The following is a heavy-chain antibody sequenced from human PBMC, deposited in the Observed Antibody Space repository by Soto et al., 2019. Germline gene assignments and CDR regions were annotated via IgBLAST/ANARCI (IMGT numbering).Heavy chain of an antibody. CDR3: AADPHYYDSSGYPDAFDI. V-gene: IGHV1-58*01. CDR2: IVVGSGNT. J-gene: IGHJ3*02. Sequence: GASVKVSCKASGFTFTSSAVQWVRQARGQRLELIGWIVVGSGNTNYVQKFQERVTITSDISTSTAYMELSSLSSEDTALYYFAADPHYYDSSGYPDAFDIWGQGTMVTVSS. CDR1: GFTFTSSA. D-gene: IGHD3-22*01.